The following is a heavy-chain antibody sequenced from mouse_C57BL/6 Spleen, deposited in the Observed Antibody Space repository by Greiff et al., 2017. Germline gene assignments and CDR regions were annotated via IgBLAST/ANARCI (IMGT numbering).Heavy chain of an antibody. D-gene: IGHD2-5*01. CDR2: ISYSGST. CDR1: GYSITSGYD. J-gene: IGHJ3*01. CDR3: ARSNFSWFAY. Sequence: EVQVVESGPGMVKPSQSLSLTCTVTGYSITSGYDWHWIRHFPGNKLEWMGYISYSGSTNYNPSLKSRISITHDTSKNHFFLKLNSVTTEDTATYYCARSNFSWFAYWGQGTLVTVSA. V-gene: IGHV3-1*01.